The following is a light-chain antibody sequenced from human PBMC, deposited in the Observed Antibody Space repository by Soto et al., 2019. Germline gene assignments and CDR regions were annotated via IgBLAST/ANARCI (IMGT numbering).Light chain of an antibody. Sequence: DIVMTQSPDSLAVSLGERATINCKSSQSLLYTSNNKNYLAWYQQKPGQPPKLLIYWASTRESGVPDRFSGSGSGTDFTLTINSLQAEDVAVFYCQQYYNTPYTFGQGTKLEIK. V-gene: IGKV4-1*01. CDR1: QSLLYTSNNKNY. CDR2: WAS. CDR3: QQYYNTPYT. J-gene: IGKJ2*01.